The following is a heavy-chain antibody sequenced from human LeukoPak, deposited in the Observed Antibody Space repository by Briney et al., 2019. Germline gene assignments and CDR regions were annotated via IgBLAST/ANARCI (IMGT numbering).Heavy chain of an antibody. V-gene: IGHV4-59*12. CDR3: ARIEGGFDY. CDR2: IYYSGST. CDR1: GGSISSYY. J-gene: IGHJ4*02. D-gene: IGHD2-21*01. Sequence: PSETLSLTCTVSGGSISSYYWSWIRQPPGKGLEWIGYIYYSGSTNYNPSLKSRVTISVDKSKNQFSLKLSSVTAADTAVYYCARIEGGFDYWGQGTLVTVSS.